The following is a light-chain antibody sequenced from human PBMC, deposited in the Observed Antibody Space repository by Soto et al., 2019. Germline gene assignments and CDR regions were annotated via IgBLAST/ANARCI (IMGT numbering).Light chain of an antibody. CDR1: QSVSSSY. CDR2: GAS. J-gene: IGKJ5*01. CDR3: QQYGSSPLVT. Sequence: EIVLTQSPGTLSLSPGERATLSCRASQSVSSSYLAWYQQKPGQAPRLLISGASSRATGIPARFSGSVSGTDFTLTISRLEPEDCAVYYCQQYGSSPLVTFGQGTRLEIK. V-gene: IGKV3-20*01.